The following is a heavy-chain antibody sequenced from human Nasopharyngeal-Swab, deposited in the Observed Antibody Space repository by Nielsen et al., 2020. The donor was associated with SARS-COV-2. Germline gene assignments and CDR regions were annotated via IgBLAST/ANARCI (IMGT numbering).Heavy chain of an antibody. V-gene: IGHV1-8*01. CDR2: MNPNSGNT. CDR1: GYTFTSYD. Sequence: ASVEVSCKASGYTFTSYDINWARQATGQGLEWMGWMNPNSGNTGYAQKFQGRVTMTRNTSISTAYMELSSLRSEDTAVYYCARVSPLPYSSSWYYFDYWGQGALVTVSS. D-gene: IGHD6-13*01. J-gene: IGHJ4*02. CDR3: ARVSPLPYSSSWYYFDY.